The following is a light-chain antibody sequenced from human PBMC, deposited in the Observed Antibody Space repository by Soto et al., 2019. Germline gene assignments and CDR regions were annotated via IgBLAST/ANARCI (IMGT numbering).Light chain of an antibody. CDR3: ATWDDSLNGFYV. J-gene: IGLJ1*01. V-gene: IGLV1-47*01. CDR2: RNN. CDR1: TSNIGSNY. Sequence: QAVRTQPPSASGTPGQGVTISCSGSTSNIGSNYVYLYQQLPGTAPKLLIYRNNQRPSGVPDRFSGSKSGTSASLAISGLRSDDEADYFCATWDDSLNGFYVFGTGTKVTVL.